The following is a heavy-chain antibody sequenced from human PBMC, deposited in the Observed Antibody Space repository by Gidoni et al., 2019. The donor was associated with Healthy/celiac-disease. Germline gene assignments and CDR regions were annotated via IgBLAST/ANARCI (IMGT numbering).Heavy chain of an antibody. J-gene: IGHJ6*02. CDR2: ISGRGGST. Sequence: CVRQAPGQGLEWVSAISGRGGSTYYADSVKGRFTISRDKTKNTLYLQMNSLRAEDTAVYYCAKDLGGPGEGIYYYYYGMDVWGQGTTVTVSS. V-gene: IGHV3-23*01. CDR3: AKDLGGPGEGIYYYYYGMDV. D-gene: IGHD3-10*01.